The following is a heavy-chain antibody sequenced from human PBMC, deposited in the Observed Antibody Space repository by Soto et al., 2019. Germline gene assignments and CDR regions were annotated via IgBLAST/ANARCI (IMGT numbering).Heavy chain of an antibody. CDR3: YASRSYCLDD. D-gene: IGHD3-10*01. Sequence: EVQLVEFGGGLEQPGRSLRLSCAASGFTFDDYAMHWVRQTPGKGPEWVSGISWNSINIYYADSVKGRFTISRDNAKNFRYLQMNSLRAEDTALYYCYASRSYCLDDWGQGTLVTVSS. CDR1: GFTFDDYA. J-gene: IGHJ4*02. CDR2: ISWNSINI. V-gene: IGHV3-9*01.